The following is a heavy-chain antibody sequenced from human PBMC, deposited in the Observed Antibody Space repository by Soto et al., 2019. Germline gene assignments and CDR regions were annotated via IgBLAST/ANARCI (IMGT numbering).Heavy chain of an antibody. Sequence: VQLVQSGAEVKKPGASVKISCKASGYTFTTNFIHWIRQAPGQGLEWVGIISPGGGTTVYAQKCQGGVTMTRDTSTSTVYMELRNLRSEDTAVFYCARAHYDSDAFDFWGQGTMVIVSS. J-gene: IGHJ3*01. V-gene: IGHV1-46*03. CDR1: GYTFTTNF. CDR3: ARAHYDSDAFDF. CDR2: ISPGGGTT. D-gene: IGHD3-22*01.